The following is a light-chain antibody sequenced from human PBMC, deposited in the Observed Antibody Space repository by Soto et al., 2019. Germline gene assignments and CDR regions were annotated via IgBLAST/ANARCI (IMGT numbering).Light chain of an antibody. CDR1: SSDVGGYNY. CDR2: EVT. J-gene: IGLJ3*02. V-gene: IGLV2-8*01. CDR3: SSHGGINNVV. Sequence: QSALTQPPSASGSPGQSVAISCTGTSSDVGGYNYVSWYQQHSGKAPKLMIYEVTVRPSGVPDRFSGSKSGNTASLTVSGLQAEDEADYYCSSHGGINNVVFGGGTKVTVL.